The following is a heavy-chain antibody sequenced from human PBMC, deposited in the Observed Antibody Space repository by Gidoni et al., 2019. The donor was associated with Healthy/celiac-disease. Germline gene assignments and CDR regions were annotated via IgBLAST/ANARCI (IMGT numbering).Heavy chain of an antibody. D-gene: IGHD2-15*01. J-gene: IGHJ5*02. CDR3: ARVAPESGGSPGDWFDP. CDR1: GGSISSYY. V-gene: IGHV4-4*07. Sequence: QVQLQESGPGLVKPSETLSLTCTVSGGSISSYYWSSFRQPAGKGREWIGRIYTSGSTNYNPSLKSRVTMSVDTSKNQFSRKLSSVTAADTAVYYCARVAPESGGSPGDWFDPWGQGTLVTVSS. CDR2: IYTSGST.